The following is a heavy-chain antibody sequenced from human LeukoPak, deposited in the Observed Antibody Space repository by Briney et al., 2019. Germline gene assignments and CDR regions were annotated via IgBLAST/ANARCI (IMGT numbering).Heavy chain of an antibody. D-gene: IGHD3-22*01. CDR2: ISSSSSTI. CDR1: GFTFSSYS. V-gene: IGHV3-48*04. CDR3: ARGGGSDYYDPWSLSAFDI. Sequence: GGSLRLSCAASGFTFSSYSMNWVRQAPGKGLEWVSYISSSSSTIYYADSVKGRFTISRDNAKNSLYLQMNSLRAEDTAVYYCARGGGSDYYDPWSLSAFDIWGQGTMVTVSS. J-gene: IGHJ3*02.